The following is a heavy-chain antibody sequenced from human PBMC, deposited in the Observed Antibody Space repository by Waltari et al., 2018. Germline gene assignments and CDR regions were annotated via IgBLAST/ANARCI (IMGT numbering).Heavy chain of an antibody. D-gene: IGHD2-8*02. CDR3: AKWNGNWWSFDH. Sequence: QVQLRESAPGPVKPSETLSLTCSVSGASINAYYWNWIRQTPGQGLELICYTHYSGNTKYNPSLSSRVTMSVDTSKNQFSLNLGSVTAADTAVYYCAKWNGNWWSFDHWGQGTLITVSS. CDR1: GASINAYY. CDR2: THYSGNT. V-gene: IGHV4-59*01. J-gene: IGHJ4*02.